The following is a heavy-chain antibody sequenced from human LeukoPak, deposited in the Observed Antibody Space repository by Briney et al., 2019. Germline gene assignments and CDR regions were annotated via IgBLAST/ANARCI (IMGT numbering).Heavy chain of an antibody. CDR2: ISWNSGSM. Sequence: GGSLRLSCAASGFIFDDYAMHWVRQAPGKGLEWVSGISWNSGSMVYADSVKGRFTISRDNAKNSLYLQMNRLRAEDTALYYCAKDALHGDYVKWSPWYFDLWGRGTLVTVSS. CDR1: GFIFDDYA. CDR3: AKDALHGDYVKWSPWYFDL. V-gene: IGHV3-9*01. J-gene: IGHJ2*01. D-gene: IGHD4-17*01.